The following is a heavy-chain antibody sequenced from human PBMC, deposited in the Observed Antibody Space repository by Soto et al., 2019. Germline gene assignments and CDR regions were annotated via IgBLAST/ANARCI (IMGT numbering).Heavy chain of an antibody. J-gene: IGHJ3*02. CDR3: ARSPLGYDYVRQTWREVGDSFDI. V-gene: IGHV4-34*12. CDR2: LIHGGST. Sequence: SETLSLTCAIYGAYHGGFHWTWLRQAPGKGLEWIGELIHGGSTNYNPSLKSRVSFSLDTSKNQFSLHLMSVTAADTAVYYCARSPLGYDYVRQTWREVGDSFDIWGRGTMVT. D-gene: IGHD3-16*01. CDR1: GAYHGGFH.